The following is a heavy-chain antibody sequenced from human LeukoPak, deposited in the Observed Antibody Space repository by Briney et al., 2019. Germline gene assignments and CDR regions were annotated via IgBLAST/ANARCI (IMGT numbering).Heavy chain of an antibody. CDR2: MNPNSGNT. CDR1: GYTFTSYD. V-gene: IGHV1-8*01. Sequence: GASVKVSCKASGYTFTSYDINWVRQATGQGLEWMGWMNPNSGNTSYAQKFQGRVTMTRNTSISTAYMELSSLRSEDTAVYYCARGQTGYYYYAMDVWGQGATVTVSS. CDR3: ARGQTGYYYYAMDV. J-gene: IGHJ6*02.